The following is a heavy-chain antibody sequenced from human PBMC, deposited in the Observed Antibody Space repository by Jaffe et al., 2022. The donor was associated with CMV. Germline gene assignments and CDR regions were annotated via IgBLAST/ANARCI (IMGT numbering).Heavy chain of an antibody. D-gene: IGHD3-22*01. J-gene: IGHJ4*02. CDR1: GGSISSYY. V-gene: IGHV4-59*01. CDR2: IYYSGST. CDR3: FGSYDSSGRFDY. Sequence: QVQLQESGPGLVKPSETLSLTCTVSGGSISSYYWSWIRQPPGKGLEWIGYIYYSGSTNYNPSLKSRVTISVDTSKNQFSLKLSSVTAADTAVYYCFGSYDSSGRFDYWGQGTLVTVSS.